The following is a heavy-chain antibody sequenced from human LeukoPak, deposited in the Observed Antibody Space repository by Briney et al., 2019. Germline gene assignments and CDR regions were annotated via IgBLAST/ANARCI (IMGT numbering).Heavy chain of an antibody. D-gene: IGHD5-12*01. J-gene: IGHJ4*02. Sequence: SETLSLTCTVSGGSTSSRSYYWGWIRQPPGKGLEWIGKISDSGNTYYSPSLRSRVTISIDMSKNQFSLKLSSVTATDTAVYYCARGTDYSGYALPFDYWGQGTLVTVSS. V-gene: IGHV4-39*01. CDR2: ISDSGNT. CDR1: GGSTSSRSYY. CDR3: ARGTDYSGYALPFDY.